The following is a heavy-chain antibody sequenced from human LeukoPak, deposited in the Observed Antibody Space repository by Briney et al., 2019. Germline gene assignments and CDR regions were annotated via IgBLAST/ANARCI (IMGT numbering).Heavy chain of an antibody. CDR1: GYTFTSYD. D-gene: IGHD3-10*01. J-gene: IGHJ6*03. V-gene: IGHV1-8*01. Sequence: ASVKVSCKASGYTFTSYDINWVRQATGQGLEWMGWMNPNSGNTGYAQKFQGRVTMTRNTSISTAYMELSSLRSEDTAVYYCARGVRSVRGVRYYYYYMDVWGKGTTVTISS. CDR2: MNPNSGNT. CDR3: ARGVRSVRGVRYYYYYMDV.